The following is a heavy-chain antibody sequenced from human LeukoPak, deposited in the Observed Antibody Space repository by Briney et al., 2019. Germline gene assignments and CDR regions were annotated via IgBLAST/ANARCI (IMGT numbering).Heavy chain of an antibody. CDR2: IYYSGST. J-gene: IGHJ3*02. CDR1: GGSISSYY. V-gene: IGHV4-59*08. CDR3: ARLNEAFDI. Sequence: PSETLSLTCTVSGGSISSYYWSWIRQPPGKGLEWIGYIYYSGSTNYNPSLKSRATISVDTSKNQFSLKLSSVTAADTAVYYCARLNEAFDIWGQGTMVTVSS.